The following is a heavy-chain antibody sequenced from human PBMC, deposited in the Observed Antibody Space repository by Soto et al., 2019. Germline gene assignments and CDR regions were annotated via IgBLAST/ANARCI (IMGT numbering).Heavy chain of an antibody. CDR2: ISAYNTNT. J-gene: IGHJ4*02. CDR3: ARDTPPTDY. Sequence: QVQLVQSGAEVKKPGASVKVSCKTSGYIFTSYHISWVRQAPGQGLEWMGWISAYNTNTNYAQKFQGRVTMTTDTLTSTAYMELRSLRSGDTAVYYCARDTPPTDYWGQGTLVTVSS. V-gene: IGHV1-18*01. CDR1: GYIFTSYH.